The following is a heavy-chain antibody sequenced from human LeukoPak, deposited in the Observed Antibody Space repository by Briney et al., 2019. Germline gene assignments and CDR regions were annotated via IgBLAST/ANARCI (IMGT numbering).Heavy chain of an antibody. CDR2: ISDSGNT. D-gene: IGHD6-19*01. CDR1: GFTLSSYA. J-gene: IGHJ4*02. Sequence: GGSLRLSCAASGFTLSSYAMSWVRQAPGKGLEWVSAISDSGNTYHADSVKGRFTISRDNAKNSLYLQMNSLRAEDTAVYYCARKSSAVAGPFDYWGQGTLVTVSS. V-gene: IGHV3-23*01. CDR3: ARKSSAVAGPFDY.